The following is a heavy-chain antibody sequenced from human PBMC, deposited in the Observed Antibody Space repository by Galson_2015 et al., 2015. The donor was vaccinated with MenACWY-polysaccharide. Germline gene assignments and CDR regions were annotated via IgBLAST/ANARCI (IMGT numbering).Heavy chain of an antibody. Sequence: SLRLSCAASGFTFGGYWMSWVRQAPGKGLEWVANINKDGCEKNYVDSVKGRFTISRDNAKNSLYLQMKSLRAEDTAVYYCAKYGSGSRTAFEIWGQGTMVTVSS. CDR1: GFTFGGYW. V-gene: IGHV3-7*03. CDR2: INKDGCEK. CDR3: AKYGSGSRTAFEI. D-gene: IGHD3-10*01. J-gene: IGHJ3*02.